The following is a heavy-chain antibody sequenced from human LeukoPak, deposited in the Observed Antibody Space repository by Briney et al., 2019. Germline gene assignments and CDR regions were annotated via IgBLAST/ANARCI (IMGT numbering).Heavy chain of an antibody. CDR2: ISYDGSNK. Sequence: PRGSLRPSCAASGFTFSSYAMHWVRQAPGKGLEWVAVISYDGSNKYYADSVKGRFTISRDNSKNTLYLQMNSLRAEDTAVYYCAKQVEWELPSGFDYWGQGTLVTVSS. J-gene: IGHJ4*02. D-gene: IGHD1-26*01. CDR1: GFTFSSYA. V-gene: IGHV3-30-3*02. CDR3: AKQVEWELPSGFDY.